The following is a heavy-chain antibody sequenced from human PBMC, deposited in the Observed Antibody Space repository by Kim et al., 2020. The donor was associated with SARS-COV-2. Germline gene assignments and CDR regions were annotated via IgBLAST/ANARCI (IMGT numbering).Heavy chain of an antibody. J-gene: IGHJ5*02. D-gene: IGHD6-13*01. V-gene: IGHV3-23*01. Sequence: AESVQGRFTISIDNSKNTLYLQMNSLRAEDTAVYYCAKGGDYSSSCWFDPWGQGTLVTVSS. CDR3: AKGGDYSSSCWFDP.